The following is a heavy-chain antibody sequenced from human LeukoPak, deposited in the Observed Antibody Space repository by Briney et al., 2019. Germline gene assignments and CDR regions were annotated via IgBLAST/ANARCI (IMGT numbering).Heavy chain of an antibody. CDR2: INHSGST. CDR1: GGSFSGYY. D-gene: IGHD6-13*01. J-gene: IGHJ4*02. V-gene: IGHV4-34*01. CDR3: ARELGPDFDY. Sequence: SETLSLTCAVYGGSFSGYYWSWIRQPPGKGLEWIGEINHSGSTNYNPSLKSRVTISVDTSKNQFSLKLSSVTAEDTAVYYCARELGPDFDYWGQGTLVTVSP.